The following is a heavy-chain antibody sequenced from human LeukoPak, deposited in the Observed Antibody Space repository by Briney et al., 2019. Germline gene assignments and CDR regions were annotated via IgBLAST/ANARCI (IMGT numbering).Heavy chain of an antibody. Sequence: GASVTVSCKASGGTFSSYAISWVRQAPGQGLEWMGWINPNSGGTNYAQKFQGRVTITTDESTSTAYMELSSLRSEDTAVYYCARGFYYYYMGVWGKGTTVTVSS. J-gene: IGHJ6*03. V-gene: IGHV1-69*05. CDR2: INPNSGGT. CDR3: ARGFYYYYMGV. CDR1: GGTFSSYA.